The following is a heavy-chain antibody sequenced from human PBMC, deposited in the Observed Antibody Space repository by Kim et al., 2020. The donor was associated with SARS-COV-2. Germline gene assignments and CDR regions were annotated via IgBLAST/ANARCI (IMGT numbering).Heavy chain of an antibody. D-gene: IGHD3-22*01. J-gene: IGHJ6*02. CDR3: TTVYYYDSSGYYPLYYYYGMDV. CDR1: GFTFSNAW. V-gene: IGHV3-15*01. CDR2: IKSKTDGGTT. Sequence: GGSLRLSCAASGFTFSNAWMSWVCQAPGKGLEWVGRIKSKTDGGTTDYAAPVKGRFTISSDDSKNTLYLQMNSLKTEDTAVYYCTTVYYYDSSGYYPLYYYYGMDVCGQGYTVTVSS.